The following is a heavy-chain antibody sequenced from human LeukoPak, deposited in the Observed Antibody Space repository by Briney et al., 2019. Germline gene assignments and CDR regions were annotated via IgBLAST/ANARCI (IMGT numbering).Heavy chain of an antibody. Sequence: QTGGSLRLSCAASGFTFSSYSMNWVRQAPGKGLEWVSYISSSSGTIYYADSVKGRFTISRDNSKNTLYLQMNSLRAEDTAVYYCAKDGPKGFGESTYWGQGTLVTVSS. CDR2: ISSSSGTI. CDR1: GFTFSSYS. CDR3: AKDGPKGFGESTY. V-gene: IGHV3-48*01. D-gene: IGHD3-10*01. J-gene: IGHJ4*02.